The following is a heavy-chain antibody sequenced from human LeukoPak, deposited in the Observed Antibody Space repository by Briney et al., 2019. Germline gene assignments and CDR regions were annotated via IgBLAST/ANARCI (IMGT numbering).Heavy chain of an antibody. D-gene: IGHD1-26*01. J-gene: IGHJ3*02. CDR2: IYYSGST. Sequence: SETLSLTCTVSGASIRSYFWSCVRQPPGKGLEWIGYIYYSGSTNYNPSLKSRVAISVDTSKNQLSLRLSSVTAADTAVDYCARGRSIVGTTPHDTLDIWGQGTVVTVSS. CDR3: ARGRSIVGTTPHDTLDI. CDR1: GASIRSYF. V-gene: IGHV4-59*12.